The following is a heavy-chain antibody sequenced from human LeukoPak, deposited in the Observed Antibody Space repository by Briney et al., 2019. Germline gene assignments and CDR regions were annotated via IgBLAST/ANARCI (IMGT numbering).Heavy chain of an antibody. Sequence: GGSLRLSCAASGFTFSSYSMNWVRQAPGKGLEWVSSISSSSSYIYYADSVKGRFTISRDNAKNSLYLQMNSLRAEDTAVYYYAREGDYYGSGSYIDYWGQGTLVTVSS. V-gene: IGHV3-21*01. CDR1: GFTFSSYS. D-gene: IGHD3-10*01. CDR2: ISSSSSYI. J-gene: IGHJ4*02. CDR3: AREGDYYGSGSYIDY.